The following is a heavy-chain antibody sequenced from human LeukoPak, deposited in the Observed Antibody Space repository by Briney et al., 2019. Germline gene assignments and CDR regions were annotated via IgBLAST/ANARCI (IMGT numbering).Heavy chain of an antibody. Sequence: SETLSLTCTVSGGSISSSSYYWGWIRQPPGKGLEWIGRIYTSGSTNYNPSLKSRVTISVDTSKNQFSLKLSSVTAADTAVYYCASYYSNPSGTYYNGIDYWGQGTLVTVSS. D-gene: IGHD3-10*01. V-gene: IGHV4-61*02. CDR2: IYTSGST. CDR1: GGSISSSSYY. J-gene: IGHJ4*02. CDR3: ASYYSNPSGTYYNGIDY.